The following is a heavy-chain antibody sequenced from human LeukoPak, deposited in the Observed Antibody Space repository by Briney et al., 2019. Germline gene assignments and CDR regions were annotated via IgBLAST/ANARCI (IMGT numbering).Heavy chain of an antibody. D-gene: IGHD3-22*01. CDR3: ARDYYDSSGYLDAFDI. V-gene: IGHV4-61*01. J-gene: IGHJ3*02. Sequence: SETLSLTCTVSGGSVSSGSYYWSWIRQPPGKGLEWIGYIYYSGSTNYNPSLKGRVTISADTSKNQFSLKLSSVTAADTAVYYCARDYYDSSGYLDAFDIWGQGTMVTVSS. CDR1: GGSVSSGSYY. CDR2: IYYSGST.